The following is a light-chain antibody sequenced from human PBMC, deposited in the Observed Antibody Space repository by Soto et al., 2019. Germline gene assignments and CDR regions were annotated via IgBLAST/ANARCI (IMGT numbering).Light chain of an antibody. Sequence: DIQLTQSPSFLSASVGDRVTITCRASQGISSYLAWYQQKPGKAPKLLIYAASTLQSGVPSRFSGSGSGTEFTLTISSLQPEDFATYYCKQLNSYPVFGPGTKVDIK. CDR2: AAS. V-gene: IGKV1-9*01. CDR1: QGISSY. J-gene: IGKJ3*01. CDR3: KQLNSYPV.